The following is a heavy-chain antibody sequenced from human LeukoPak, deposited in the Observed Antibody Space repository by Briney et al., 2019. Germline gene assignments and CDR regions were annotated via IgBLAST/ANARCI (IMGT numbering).Heavy chain of an antibody. CDR3: AKDQGYSYGYVSY. Sequence: GGSLRLSCAASGFTFSSYGMHWVRQAPGKGPEWVAVISYDGSNKYYTDSVKGRFTISRDNSKNTLYLQMNSLRPEDTAVYYCAKDQGYSYGYVSYWGQGTLVTVSS. CDR1: GFTFSSYG. V-gene: IGHV3-30*18. D-gene: IGHD5-18*01. J-gene: IGHJ4*02. CDR2: ISYDGSNK.